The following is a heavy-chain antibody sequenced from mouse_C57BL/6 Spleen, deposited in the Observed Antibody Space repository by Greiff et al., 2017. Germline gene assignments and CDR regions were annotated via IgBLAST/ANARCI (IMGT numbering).Heavy chain of an antibody. CDR2: IYPGDGDT. J-gene: IGHJ1*03. D-gene: IGHD2-1*01. CDR1: GYAFSSSW. Sequence: QVHVKQSGPELVKPGASVKISCKASGYAFSSSWMNWVKQRPGKGLEWIGRIYPGDGDTNYNGKFKGKATLTADKSSSTAYMQLSSLTSEDSAVYFCAREEGYGNCYWYFDVWGTGTTVTVSS. CDR3: AREEGYGNCYWYFDV. V-gene: IGHV1-82*01.